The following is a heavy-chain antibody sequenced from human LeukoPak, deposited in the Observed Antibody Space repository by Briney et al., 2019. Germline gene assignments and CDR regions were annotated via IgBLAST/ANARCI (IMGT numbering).Heavy chain of an antibody. V-gene: IGHV4-61*01. CDR3: ARGYSGYPVDY. J-gene: IGHJ4*02. CDR1: GGSLNSGSYY. CDR2: IYYSGSI. D-gene: IGHD5-12*01. Sequence: SETLSLTCTVSGGSLNSGSYYWNWIRQPPGKGLEWIGYIYYSGSINYNPSLKSRVTISVDTSKNQFSLKLSSVTAADTAVYYCARGYSGYPVDYWGQGTLVTVSS.